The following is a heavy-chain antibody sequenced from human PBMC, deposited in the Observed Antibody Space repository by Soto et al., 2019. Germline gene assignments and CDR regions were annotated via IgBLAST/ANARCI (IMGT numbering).Heavy chain of an antibody. J-gene: IGHJ6*02. V-gene: IGHV4-31*03. CDR2: IYYIGSI. Sequence: PSETLSLTCTVSGGSISSGGYYWSWIRQHPGKGLEWIGYIYYIGSIYYNPSLKSRVTISVDTSKNQFSLKLSSVTAADTAVYYCARLLRHNYYGMDVWGQGTTVTVSS. CDR1: GGSISSGGYY. D-gene: IGHD2-15*01. CDR3: ARLLRHNYYGMDV.